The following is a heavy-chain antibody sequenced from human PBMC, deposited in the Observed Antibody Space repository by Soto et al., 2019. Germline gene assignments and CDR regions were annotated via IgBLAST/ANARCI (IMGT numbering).Heavy chain of an antibody. CDR1: GGNIISYC. V-gene: IGHV4-59*08. Sequence: SVTMSVTCTVAGGNIISYCWSWIRQPPGKGLEWIGYIYYSGSTNYNPSLKSRVTISVDTSKNQFSLKLSSVTAADTAVYYCARVWGYAFDIWGQGTMVTVSS. CDR2: IYYSGST. D-gene: IGHD7-27*01. CDR3: ARVWGYAFDI. J-gene: IGHJ3*02.